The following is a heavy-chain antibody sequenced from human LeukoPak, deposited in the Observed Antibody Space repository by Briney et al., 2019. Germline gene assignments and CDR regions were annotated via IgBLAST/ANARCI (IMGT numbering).Heavy chain of an antibody. CDR3: ARDLRYDFWSGYSHYGMDV. CDR1: GYTFTSYG. Sequence: GASVKVSCKASGYTFTSYGISWVRQAPGQGLEWMGWISAYNGNTNYAQKLQGRVTMTTDTSTSTAYMELRSLRSDDTAVYYCARDLRYDFWSGYSHYGMDVWGQGTTVIVSS. D-gene: IGHD3-3*01. CDR2: ISAYNGNT. J-gene: IGHJ6*02. V-gene: IGHV1-18*01.